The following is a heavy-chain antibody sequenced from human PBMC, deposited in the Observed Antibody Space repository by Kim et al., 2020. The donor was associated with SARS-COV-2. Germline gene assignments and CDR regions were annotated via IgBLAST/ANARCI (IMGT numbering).Heavy chain of an antibody. D-gene: IGHD5-12*01. CDR1: GFTFSSYG. V-gene: IGHV3-33*01. CDR3: ARDQWLRFSYYYYGMDV. J-gene: IGHJ6*02. Sequence: GGSLRLSCAASGFTFSSYGMHWVRQAPGKGLEWVAVIWYDGSNKYYADSVKGRFTISRDNSKNTLYLQMNSLRAEDTAVYYCARDQWLRFSYYYYGMDVWGHGTTVTVSS. CDR2: IWYDGSNK.